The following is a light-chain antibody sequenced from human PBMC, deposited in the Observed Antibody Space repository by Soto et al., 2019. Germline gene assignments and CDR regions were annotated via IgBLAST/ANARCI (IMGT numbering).Light chain of an antibody. V-gene: IGLV2-8*01. J-gene: IGLJ1*01. CDR2: EVN. CDR3: SSYAGSSNV. CDR1: SSDVGGYNY. Sequence: QSSLTQPPSASGSPGRSVAISCTGTSSDVGGYNYVSWYQQHPGKAPKLMIYEVNKRPSGVPDRFSDSKSGNTASLTVSGLQAEDEADYYCSSYAGSSNVFGTGTKVTVL.